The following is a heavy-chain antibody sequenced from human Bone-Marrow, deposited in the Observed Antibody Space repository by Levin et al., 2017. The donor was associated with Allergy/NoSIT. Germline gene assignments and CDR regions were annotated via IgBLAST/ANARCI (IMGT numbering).Heavy chain of an antibody. CDR1: GGSISSSSYY. Sequence: PSETLSLTCTVSGGSISSSSYYWGWIRQPPGKGLEWIGSIYYSGSTYYNPSLKSRVTISVDTSKNQFSLKLSSVTAADTAVYYCARRGLDSSGRLGVYFDYWGQGTLVTVSS. CDR3: ARRGLDSSGRLGVYFDY. V-gene: IGHV4-39*01. CDR2: IYYSGST. J-gene: IGHJ4*02. D-gene: IGHD3-22*01.